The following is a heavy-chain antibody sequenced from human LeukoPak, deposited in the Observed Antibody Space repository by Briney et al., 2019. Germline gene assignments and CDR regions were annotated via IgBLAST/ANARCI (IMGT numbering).Heavy chain of an antibody. J-gene: IGHJ5*02. D-gene: IGHD6-6*01. CDR1: GFTFCIDS. V-gene: IGHV3-21*01. CDR2: IIIGSSMI. Sequence: PRGSLRLSCEASGFTFCIDSMNWVRPGPGKGLAWVSSIIIGSSMIYYLDLVKGRFTVSRDKAKKSLYLQMNSLRVEDTAGDYCATGGLFSSSETWGQGTLVTVSS. CDR3: ATGGLFSSSET.